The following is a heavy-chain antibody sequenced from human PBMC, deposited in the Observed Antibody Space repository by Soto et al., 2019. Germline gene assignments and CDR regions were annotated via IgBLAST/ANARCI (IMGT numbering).Heavy chain of an antibody. Sequence: QVQLVQSGAEVKKPGSSVKVSCKASGGTFSSYTISWVRQAPGQGLEWMGRIIPILGIANYAQKFQGRVTITADKSTSTAYMELSSLRSEDTAVYYWARGSDSSGYFGGYWGQGTLVTVSS. J-gene: IGHJ4*02. V-gene: IGHV1-69*02. CDR3: ARGSDSSGYFGGY. D-gene: IGHD3-22*01. CDR1: GGTFSSYT. CDR2: IIPILGIA.